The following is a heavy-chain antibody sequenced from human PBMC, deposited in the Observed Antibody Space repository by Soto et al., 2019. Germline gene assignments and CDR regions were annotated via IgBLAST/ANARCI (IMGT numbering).Heavy chain of an antibody. V-gene: IGHV5-51*01. CDR1: GYNFGAYW. D-gene: IGHD1-7*01. CDR3: ARGGIIGTPTDY. CDR2: IFPGDSDN. Sequence: GESLKISCQGRGYNFGAYWIGWVRQMPGKGLEWMGIIFPGDSDNRYRPSFHGQDTITVDKSINSAYLEWTSLKDSDSAMYFCARGGIIGTPTDYWGQGTQVTVS. J-gene: IGHJ4*02.